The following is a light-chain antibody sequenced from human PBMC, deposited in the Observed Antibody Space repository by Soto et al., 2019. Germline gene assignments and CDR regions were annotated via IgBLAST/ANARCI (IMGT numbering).Light chain of an antibody. Sequence: QAVVTQSPSVAGTPGQRVTISCSGSSSNIGSNPVNWYQQLPGTAPKLLIYTNNQRPSGVPDRFSGSKSGTSASLAISGLQSEDEADYYCAAWDASLNGWVFGGETKLTVL. J-gene: IGLJ3*02. V-gene: IGLV1-44*01. CDR1: SSNIGSNP. CDR3: AAWDASLNGWV. CDR2: TNN.